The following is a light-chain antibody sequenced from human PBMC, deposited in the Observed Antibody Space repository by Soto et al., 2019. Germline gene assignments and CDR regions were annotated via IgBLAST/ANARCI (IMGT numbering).Light chain of an antibody. J-gene: IGKJ1*01. CDR1: QSVSSY. V-gene: IGKV3-11*01. CDR2: DAS. Sequence: EIVLTESPATLSFSPWERATLSCRASQSVSSYLAWYQQKPGQAPRLLIYDASNRATGIPARFSGSGSGTDFTLTISSLEPEDFAVYYCQQRSNWPPWTFGQGTKV. CDR3: QQRSNWPPWT.